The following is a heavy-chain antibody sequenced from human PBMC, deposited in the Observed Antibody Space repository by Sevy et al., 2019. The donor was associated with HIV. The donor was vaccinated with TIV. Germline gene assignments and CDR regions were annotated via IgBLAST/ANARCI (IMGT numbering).Heavy chain of an antibody. Sequence: SVKVSCKASGDTFNTYSITWVRQAPGQGLEWMGGIIPIFRKADYQQNFQGRVTVTADKSTSTVYLYLSSLRYDDTAVYYCGVREVSAGPDYWGQGTLVTVSS. V-gene: IGHV1-69*06. CDR2: IIPIFRKA. D-gene: IGHD2-2*01. CDR1: GDTFNTYS. J-gene: IGHJ4*02. CDR3: GVREVSAGPDY.